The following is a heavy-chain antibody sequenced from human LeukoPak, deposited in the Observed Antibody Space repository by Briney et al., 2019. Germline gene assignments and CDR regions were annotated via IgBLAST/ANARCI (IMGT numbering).Heavy chain of an antibody. V-gene: IGHV3-48*03. CDR3: ARDISSSTRAFDI. Sequence: GGSLRLSCAASGFTLSTYEMTWVRQAPGKGLEWISFITSGGSPIFYADSVKGRFTIFRDTAKNSLFLQMNNLRGEDTAVYYCARDISSSTRAFDIWGQGTLVTVSS. CDR2: ITSGGSPI. CDR1: GFTLSTYE. D-gene: IGHD2-15*01. J-gene: IGHJ4*02.